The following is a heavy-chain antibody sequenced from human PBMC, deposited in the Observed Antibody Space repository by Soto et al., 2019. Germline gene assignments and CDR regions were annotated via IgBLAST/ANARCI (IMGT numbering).Heavy chain of an antibody. CDR1: GFTFSDHY. CDR3: ATSYDFSSGSDY. CDR2: TRNKANNYMT. J-gene: IGHJ4*02. D-gene: IGHD3-3*01. Sequence: PGGSLRLSCAASGFTFSDHYMDWVRQAPGKGLERVGRTRNKANNYMTGLAASVQGRFTISRDESKNSLYLRMNSLKTEDTAVYYCATSYDFSSGSDYWGPGTLVTVSS. V-gene: IGHV3-72*01.